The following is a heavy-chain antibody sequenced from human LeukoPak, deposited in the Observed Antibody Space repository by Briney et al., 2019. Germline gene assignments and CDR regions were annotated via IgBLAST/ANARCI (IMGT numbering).Heavy chain of an antibody. CDR2: ISYDGSNK. CDR1: GFTFSSYW. D-gene: IGHD3-16*01. J-gene: IGHJ4*02. CDR3: ARSFTFGGPYFDY. Sequence: PGGSLRLSCAASGFTFSSYWMSWVRQAPGKGLEWVAVISYDGSNKYYADSVKGRFTISRDNSKNTLYLQMNSLRAEDTAVYYCARSFTFGGPYFDYWGQGTLVTVSS. V-gene: IGHV3-30*03.